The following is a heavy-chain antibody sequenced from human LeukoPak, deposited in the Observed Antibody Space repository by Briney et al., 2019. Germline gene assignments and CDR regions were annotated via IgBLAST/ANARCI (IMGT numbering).Heavy chain of an antibody. J-gene: IGHJ5*02. D-gene: IGHD5-12*01. CDR1: GGSISSYY. V-gene: IGHV4-59*01. Sequence: SETLSLTCTVSGGSISSYYWSWIRQPPGKGPEWIGYIYYSGSTNYNPSLKSRVTISVDTSKNQFSLKLSSVTAADTAVYYCARSYSGYDPYNWFDPWGQGTLDTVSS. CDR3: ARSYSGYDPYNWFDP. CDR2: IYYSGST.